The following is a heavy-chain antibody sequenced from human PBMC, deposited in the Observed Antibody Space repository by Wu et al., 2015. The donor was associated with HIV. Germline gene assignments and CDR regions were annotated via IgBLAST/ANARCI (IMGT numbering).Heavy chain of an antibody. D-gene: IGHD3-22*01. CDR2: INPSGGST. CDR1: GYTFTSYY. Sequence: QVQLVQSGAEVKKPGASVKVSCKASGYTFTSYYMHWVRQAPGQGLEWMGIINPSGGSTSYAQKFQGRVTMTRDTSTSTVYMELSSLRSEDTAVYYCARRGGHYYDSRGLRTVVDVSGRRD. V-gene: IGHV1-46*01. CDR3: ARRGGHYYDSRGLRTVVDV. J-gene: IGHJ6*02.